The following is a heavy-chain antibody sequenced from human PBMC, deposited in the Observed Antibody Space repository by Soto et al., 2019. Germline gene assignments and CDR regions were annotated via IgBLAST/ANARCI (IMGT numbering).Heavy chain of an antibody. V-gene: IGHV1-8*01. CDR2: MNANSGNT. CDR3: AALSVDYSIQSPIDY. CDR1: GYTFTSYD. Sequence: ASVKVSCKASGYTFTSYDINWVRQATGQGLEWIGWMNANSGNTGYAQKFQERVTMTRNMSTSTAYMELSSLRSEDTAVYYCAALSVDYSIQSPIDYWGQGTLVTVSS. J-gene: IGHJ4*02. D-gene: IGHD4-4*01.